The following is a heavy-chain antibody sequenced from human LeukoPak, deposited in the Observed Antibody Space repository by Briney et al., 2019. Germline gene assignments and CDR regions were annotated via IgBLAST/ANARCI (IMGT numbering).Heavy chain of an antibody. CDR2: MYYSGST. CDR3: ARHRFEYYYDSSGSNWFDP. CDR1: GGSISSSSYY. D-gene: IGHD3-22*01. J-gene: IGHJ5*02. Sequence: SETLSLTCNVSGGSISSSSYYWHWIRQPPGKGLEWIGSMYYSGSTYYNPSLKSRVTISVDMSKNQFSLKLSSVTAADTAVYYCARHRFEYYYDSSGSNWFDPWGQGTLVTVSS. V-gene: IGHV4-39*01.